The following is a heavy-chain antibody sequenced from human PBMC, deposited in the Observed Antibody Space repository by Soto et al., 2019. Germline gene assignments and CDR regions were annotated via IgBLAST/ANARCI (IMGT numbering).Heavy chain of an antibody. Sequence: QVQLVQSGAEVKKPGASVKVSCKASGYIFIHYYIHWVRQAPGQGLEWMAIINPNGGSTNDAQKFQGRVTVTSDTSTCTGSMELNSLGADDTAVYFCARSRLQGDFWGQGTLVTVSS. J-gene: IGHJ4*02. V-gene: IGHV1-46*01. D-gene: IGHD2-21*01. CDR1: GYIFIHYY. CDR3: ARSRLQGDF. CDR2: INPNGGST.